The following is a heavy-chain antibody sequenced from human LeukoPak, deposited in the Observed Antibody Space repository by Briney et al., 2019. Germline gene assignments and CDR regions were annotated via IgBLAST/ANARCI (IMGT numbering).Heavy chain of an antibody. D-gene: IGHD3-10*01. CDR3: ARDRYYGSGSYYNELDY. J-gene: IGHJ4*02. V-gene: IGHV3-15*01. CDR1: GFTFTDAW. CDR2: IKSKTDGGTT. Sequence: GGSLRLSCAVSGFTFTDAWMSWVRQAPGKGLEWVGRIKSKTDGGTTDYAAPVKGRFTISRDDSKNTLYLQMNSLRAEDTAVYYCARDRYYGSGSYYNELDYWGQGTLVTVSS.